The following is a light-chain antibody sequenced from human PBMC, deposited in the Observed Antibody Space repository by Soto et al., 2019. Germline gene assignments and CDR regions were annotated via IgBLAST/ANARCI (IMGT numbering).Light chain of an antibody. J-gene: IGKJ5*01. V-gene: IGKV1-33*01. CDR2: DAS. CDR3: HSRA. CDR1: QDIRYY. Sequence: DIQMTQSPSSLSASLGDRVTITCQASQDIRYYLNWYQQKTGQAPKLLIYDASTLESGVPSRFSGSGSGTEFTLTISSLQPDDFATYYCHSRAFGQGTRLENK.